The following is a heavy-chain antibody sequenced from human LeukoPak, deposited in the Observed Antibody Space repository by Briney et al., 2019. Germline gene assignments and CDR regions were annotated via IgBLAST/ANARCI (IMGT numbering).Heavy chain of an antibody. V-gene: IGHV3-48*01. CDR3: ARGYSSSWYFVFDY. J-gene: IGHJ4*02. D-gene: IGHD6-13*01. Sequence: PGGSLGLSCAASGFTFSTYSMNWVRQAPGKGLEWVSYIPFSSSTIYYADSVKGRFTISRDNAKNSLYLQMNSLRAEDTAVYYCARGYSSSWYFVFDYWGQGTLVTVSS. CDR2: IPFSSSTI. CDR1: GFTFSTYS.